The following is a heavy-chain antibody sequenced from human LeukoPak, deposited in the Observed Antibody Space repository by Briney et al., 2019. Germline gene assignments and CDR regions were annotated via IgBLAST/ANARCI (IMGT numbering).Heavy chain of an antibody. Sequence: GFTGRFVFSLDTSVSTAYLQISSLKAEDTAVYYCARDGDIVATQFDPWGQGTLVTVSS. D-gene: IGHD5-12*01. J-gene: IGHJ5*02. V-gene: IGHV7-4-1*02. CDR3: ARDGDIVATQFDP.